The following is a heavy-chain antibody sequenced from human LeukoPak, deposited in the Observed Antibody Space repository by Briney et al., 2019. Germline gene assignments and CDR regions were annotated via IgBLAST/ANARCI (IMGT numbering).Heavy chain of an antibody. CDR2: IYSGGST. CDR1: GFTVSSNY. D-gene: IGHD3-3*01. CDR3: AKGQCDFWRGYYFDY. V-gene: IGHV3-53*01. Sequence: SGGSLRLSCAVSGFTVSSNYMSWVRQAPGKGLEWVSVIYSGGSTYYADFVKGRFTISRDNSKNTLYLQMNSLRAEDTAVYYCAKGQCDFWRGYYFDYWRQGTLVTVSS. J-gene: IGHJ4*02.